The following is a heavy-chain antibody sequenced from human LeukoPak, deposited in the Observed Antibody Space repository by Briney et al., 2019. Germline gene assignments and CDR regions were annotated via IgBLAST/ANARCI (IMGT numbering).Heavy chain of an antibody. J-gene: IGHJ4*02. CDR2: IYSGGST. CDR1: GFTVSSNY. Sequence: PGGSLRLSCAASGFTVSSNYMSWVRQAPGKGLEWVSVIYSGGSTYYADSVKGRFTISRDNSKNTLYLQVNSLRAEDTAVYYCAGYGSGSYSAFHYWGQGTLVTVSS. V-gene: IGHV3-66*01. D-gene: IGHD3-10*01. CDR3: AGYGSGSYSAFHY.